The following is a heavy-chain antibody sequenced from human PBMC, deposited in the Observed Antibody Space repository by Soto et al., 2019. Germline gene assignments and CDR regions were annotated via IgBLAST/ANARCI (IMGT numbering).Heavy chain of an antibody. Sequence: ASVKVSCKASGGTFSSYAISWVRQAPGQGLEWMGGIIPIFGTANYAQKFQGRVTITADESTSTAYMELSSLRSEDTAVYYCASGFWSGYRSPYYWGQGTLVTVSS. CDR2: IIPIFGTA. V-gene: IGHV1-69*13. CDR3: ASGFWSGYRSPYY. D-gene: IGHD3-3*01. J-gene: IGHJ4*02. CDR1: GGTFSSYA.